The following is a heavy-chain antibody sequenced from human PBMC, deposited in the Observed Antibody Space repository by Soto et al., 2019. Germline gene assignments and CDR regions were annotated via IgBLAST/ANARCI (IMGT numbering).Heavy chain of an antibody. CDR1: GFTFSSAA. Sequence: GGSLRLSCAASGFTFSSAAMSWVRQAPGKGLEWVSVISPPDDTTNYADSVKGRFTISRDNSKNTLYLQMNSLRVEDTAVYFCARITFHWGQGNLVTVSS. V-gene: IGHV3-23*01. CDR2: ISPPDDTT. CDR3: ARITFH. J-gene: IGHJ4*02.